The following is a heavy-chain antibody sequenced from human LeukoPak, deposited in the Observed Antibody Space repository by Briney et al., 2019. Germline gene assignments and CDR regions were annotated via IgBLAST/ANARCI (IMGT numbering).Heavy chain of an antibody. V-gene: IGHV3-21*04. D-gene: IGHD3-3*01. Sequence: GGSLRLSCAASGFTFSSYSMNWVRQAPGKGLEWVSSISSSSSYIYYADSVKGRFTISRDNSKNTLYLQMNSLRAEDTAVYYCARGATIFGVVIGLDYWGQGTLVTVSS. CDR2: ISSSSSYI. CDR1: GFTFSSYS. CDR3: ARGATIFGVVIGLDY. J-gene: IGHJ4*02.